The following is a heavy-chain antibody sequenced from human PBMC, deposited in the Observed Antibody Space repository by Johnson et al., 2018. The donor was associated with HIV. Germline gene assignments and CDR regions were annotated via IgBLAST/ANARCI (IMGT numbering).Heavy chain of an antibody. J-gene: IGHJ3*02. CDR3: ARGGVVHDAFDI. V-gene: IGHV3-30*04. CDR2: IWYDGTNK. D-gene: IGHD2-2*01. CDR1: GFTFSTSA. Sequence: VQLVESGGDVVQPGRSLRLSCAASGFTFSTSAMHWVRQAPGKGLEWVALIWYDGTNKYYADSVKGRFTISRDNSKNSLYLQMNSLRAEDTAVFYCARGGVVHDAFDIWGQGTMVTVSS.